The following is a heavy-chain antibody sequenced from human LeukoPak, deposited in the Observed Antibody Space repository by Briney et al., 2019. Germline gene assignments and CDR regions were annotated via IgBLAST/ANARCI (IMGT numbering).Heavy chain of an antibody. V-gene: IGHV3-33*01. Sequence: GGSLRLSCVASGFTFSDYGIHWARQAPGKGLEWVAVIWSDGSNKYYADSVKGRFTISRDNSKKTLYLQMNSLRVEDTAVYYCVRASGSFDYWGQGTLVTVSS. CDR1: GFTFSDYG. CDR2: IWSDGSNK. J-gene: IGHJ4*02. CDR3: VRASGSFDY. D-gene: IGHD3-10*01.